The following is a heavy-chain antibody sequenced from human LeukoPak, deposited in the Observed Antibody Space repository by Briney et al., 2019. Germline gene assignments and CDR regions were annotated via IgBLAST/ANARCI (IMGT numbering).Heavy chain of an antibody. CDR1: GYTFTSYD. D-gene: IGHD1-1*01. Sequence: ASVKVSCKASGYTFTSYDINWVRQATGQGLEWMGWMNPNSGNTGYAQKFQGRVTITRNTSISTAYMELSSLRSEDTAVYYCARGLRTTAVQKLNAFDIWGQGTMVTVSS. J-gene: IGHJ3*02. CDR2: MNPNSGNT. V-gene: IGHV1-8*03. CDR3: ARGLRTTAVQKLNAFDI.